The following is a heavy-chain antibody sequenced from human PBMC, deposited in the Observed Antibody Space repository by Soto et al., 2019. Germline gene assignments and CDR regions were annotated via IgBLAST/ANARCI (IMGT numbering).Heavy chain of an antibody. CDR1: AYTFTGYY. D-gene: IGHD1-20*01. CDR3: AREFRYNWNYYYYYGMDV. V-gene: IGHV1-2*04. J-gene: IGHJ6*02. Sequence: ASVKVSCKASAYTFTGYYMHWVRQAPGQGLEWMGWINPNSGGTNYAQKFQGWVTMTRDTSISTAYMELSRLRSDDTAVYYCAREFRYNWNYYYYYGMDVWGQGTTVTSP. CDR2: INPNSGGT.